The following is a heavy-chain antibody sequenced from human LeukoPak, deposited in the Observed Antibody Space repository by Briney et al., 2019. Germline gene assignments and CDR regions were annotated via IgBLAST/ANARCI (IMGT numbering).Heavy chain of an antibody. D-gene: IGHD6-13*01. V-gene: IGHV3-23*01. CDR2: IGSASAGT. CDR1: GFSFSAYA. CDR3: ARPRVPVAGTRWFDP. J-gene: IGHJ5*02. Sequence: GGSLRLSCAGSGFSFSAYAMSWVREAPGEGLEWVSAIGSASAGTHYADSVKGRFTIYRDDSKNTLYLQMNSLRAEDTAVYYCARPRVPVAGTRWFDPWGQGTLVTVSS.